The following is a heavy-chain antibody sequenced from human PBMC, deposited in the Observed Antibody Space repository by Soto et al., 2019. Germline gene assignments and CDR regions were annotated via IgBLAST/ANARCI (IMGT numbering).Heavy chain of an antibody. CDR3: VRGPSQGSSVFGPLDF. V-gene: IGHV3-64D*06. CDR2: ISYNGGRT. CDR1: AFIFSAFA. Sequence: GGSLRLSCSASAFIFSAFAMYWVRQAPGEGLEYVSVISYNGGRTYYADSVKGRFTISRDNSKNTVDLQMSSLRPEDTAIYYCVRGPSQGSSVFGPLDFWGKGTLVTV. J-gene: IGHJ4*02. D-gene: IGHD3-3*01.